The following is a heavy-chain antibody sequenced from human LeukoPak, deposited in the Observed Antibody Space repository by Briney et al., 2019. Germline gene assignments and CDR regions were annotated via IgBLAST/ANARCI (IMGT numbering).Heavy chain of an antibody. D-gene: IGHD4-23*01. J-gene: IGHJ2*01. CDR2: INLDGSEK. V-gene: IGHV3-7*02. Sequence: PGGSLRLSCAASGFTFSSYWMSWVRQAPGKGLEWVAYINLDGSEKDYVDSVKGRFTISRDNAKNSLYLQMNSLRAEDTAMYYCARGRWGSFDLWGRGTLVTVSS. CDR1: GFTFSSYW. CDR3: ARGRWGSFDL.